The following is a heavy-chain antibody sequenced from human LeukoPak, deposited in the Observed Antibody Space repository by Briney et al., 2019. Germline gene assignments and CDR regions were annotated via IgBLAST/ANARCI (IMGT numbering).Heavy chain of an antibody. V-gene: IGHV1-18*01. Sequence: GASVKVTCQAPGYTFTSYGLSWVRQDPAHALEWMGWISAYNGNTHYVQMLQGRVTMTPETSTSTAYMELRSLRSDDTAVYYCARDSVATGSVYWGQGTLVTVSS. CDR1: GYTFTSYG. D-gene: IGHD5-12*01. J-gene: IGHJ4*02. CDR2: ISAYNGNT. CDR3: ARDSVATGSVY.